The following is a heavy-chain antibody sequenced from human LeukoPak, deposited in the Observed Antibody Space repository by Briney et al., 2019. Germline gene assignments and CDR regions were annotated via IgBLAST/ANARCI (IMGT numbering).Heavy chain of an antibody. D-gene: IGHD3-3*01. V-gene: IGHV3-33*01. J-gene: IGHJ4*02. CDR3: AREPHSYYDFWSGFTNRGAYFDY. CDR1: GFTFSSYG. Sequence: PGRSLRLSCAASGFTFSSYGMHWVRQAPGKGLECVAVTWYDGSNKYYADSVKGRFTISRDNSKNTLYLQMNSLRAEDTAVYYCAREPHSYYDFWSGFTNRGAYFDYWGQGTLVTVSS. CDR2: TWYDGSNK.